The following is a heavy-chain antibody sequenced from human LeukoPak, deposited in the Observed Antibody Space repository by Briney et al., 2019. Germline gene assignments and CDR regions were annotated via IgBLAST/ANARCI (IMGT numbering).Heavy chain of an antibody. D-gene: IGHD2-8*02. Sequence: SGPTLVNPTQTLTRTCSFSGFSLIPSGVGVGWIRQPPGKALECLAFIYWVNDRRYSPSLRSRLTTTKDTSKNKVDLTMTNMDPVDTATYYCAHRVFQGGYWDSGKFDYWGQGIPVTVSS. CDR1: GFSLIPSGVG. J-gene: IGHJ4*02. CDR2: IYWVNDR. V-gene: IGHV2-5*02. CDR3: AHRVFQGGYWDSGKFDY.